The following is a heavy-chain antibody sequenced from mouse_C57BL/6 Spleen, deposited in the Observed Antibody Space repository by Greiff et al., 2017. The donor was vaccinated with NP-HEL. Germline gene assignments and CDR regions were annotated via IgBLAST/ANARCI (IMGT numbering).Heavy chain of an antibody. CDR1: GFNIKDDY. Sequence: EVKVVESGAELVRPGASVKLSCTASGFNIKDDYMHWVKQRPEQGLEWIGWIDPENGDTEYASKFQGKATITADTSSNTAYLQLSSLTSEDTAVYYCTRDSNGYYFDYWGQGTTLTVSS. D-gene: IGHD2-5*01. CDR3: TRDSNGYYFDY. CDR2: IDPENGDT. J-gene: IGHJ2*01. V-gene: IGHV14-4*01.